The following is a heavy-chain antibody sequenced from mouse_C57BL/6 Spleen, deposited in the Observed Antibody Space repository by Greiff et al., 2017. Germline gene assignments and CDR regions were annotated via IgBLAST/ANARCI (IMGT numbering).Heavy chain of an antibody. Sequence: VQLQQSGAELMKPGASVKLSCKATGYTFTGYWIEWVKQRPGHGLEWIGEILPGSGSTNYNEKFKGKATLTADTSSNTAYMQLSSLTTEDSAIFYCARRYYCSNFAWFAYWGQGTLVTVSA. D-gene: IGHD2-5*01. CDR3: ARRYYCSNFAWFAY. CDR1: GYTFTGYW. CDR2: ILPGSGST. V-gene: IGHV1-9*01. J-gene: IGHJ3*01.